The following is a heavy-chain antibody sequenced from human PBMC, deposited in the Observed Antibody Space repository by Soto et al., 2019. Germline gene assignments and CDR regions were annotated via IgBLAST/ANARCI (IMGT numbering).Heavy chain of an antibody. D-gene: IGHD6-19*01. CDR1: GYTFTSYD. J-gene: IGHJ4*02. V-gene: IGHV1-8*01. CDR3: ARGNVRAWCDY. CDR2: VNSLSSNT. Sequence: QVQLVQSGAEVKKPGASVKVSCKASGYTFTSYDIHWVRQATGQGLELMGWVNSLSSNTGYIQKFQGRVTMTRDNSISTAYMELSSLGTEDTAVYYCARGNVRAWCDYWGQGNLVTVSS.